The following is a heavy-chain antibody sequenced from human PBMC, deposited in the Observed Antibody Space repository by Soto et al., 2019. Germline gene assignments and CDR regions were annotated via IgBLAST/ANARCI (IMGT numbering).Heavy chain of an antibody. CDR2: IIPIFGTA. Sequence: GASVKVSCKASGGTFSSYAISWVRQAPGQGLEWMGGIIPIFGTANYAQKFQGRVTITADESTSTAYMELSSLRSEDTAVYYCASDPALSNYGGRYWFNPWGQGTLVTVSS. J-gene: IGHJ5*02. CDR1: GGTFSSYA. V-gene: IGHV1-69*13. D-gene: IGHD4-4*01. CDR3: ASDPALSNYGGRYWFNP.